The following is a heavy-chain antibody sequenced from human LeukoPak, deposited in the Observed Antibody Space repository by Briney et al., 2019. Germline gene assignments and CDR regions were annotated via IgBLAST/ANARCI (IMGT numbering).Heavy chain of an antibody. J-gene: IGHJ4*02. Sequence: GGSLRLSCAASGFTFNNYAMTWVRQAPGKGLEWVSNLGGTGGRTSYADSVKGRFTISRDNSKNMLYLQMESLRGEDTVIYYCVKESHSSGWYYFDYWGQGALVTVSS. CDR3: VKESHSSGWYYFDY. V-gene: IGHV3-23*01. CDR1: GFTFNNYA. CDR2: LGGTGGRT. D-gene: IGHD6-19*01.